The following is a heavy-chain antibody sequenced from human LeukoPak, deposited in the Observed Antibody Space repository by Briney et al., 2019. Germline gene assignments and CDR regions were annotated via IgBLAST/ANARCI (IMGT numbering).Heavy chain of an antibody. J-gene: IGHJ3*02. Sequence: GASVTVSFKVSGYTLTELSMHWVRQAPGKGLEWMGGFDPEDGETIYAQKFQGRVTMTEDTSTDTAYMELSSLRSEDTAVYYCATESSSWNAFDIWGQGTMVTVSS. D-gene: IGHD6-13*01. CDR3: ATESSSWNAFDI. V-gene: IGHV1-24*01. CDR2: FDPEDGET. CDR1: GYTLTELS.